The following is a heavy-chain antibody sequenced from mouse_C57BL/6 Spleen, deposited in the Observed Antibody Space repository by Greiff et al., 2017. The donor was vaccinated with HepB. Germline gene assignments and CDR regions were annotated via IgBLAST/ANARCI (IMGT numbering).Heavy chain of an antibody. CDR2: INPYNGGT. CDR3: AFITTVVAPMDY. Sequence: EVQLVESGPVLVKPGASVKMSCKASGYTFTDYYMNWVKQSHGKSLEWIGVINPYNGGTSYNQKFKGKATLTVDKSSSTAYMELNSLTSEDSAVYYCAFITTVVAPMDYWGQGTSVTVSS. CDR1: GYTFTDYY. J-gene: IGHJ4*01. V-gene: IGHV1-19*01. D-gene: IGHD1-1*01.